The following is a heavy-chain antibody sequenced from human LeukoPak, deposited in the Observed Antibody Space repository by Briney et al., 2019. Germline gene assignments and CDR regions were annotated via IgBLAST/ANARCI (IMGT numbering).Heavy chain of an antibody. CDR3: ARPYYESSGLYVDAFDV. CDR2: INPNSGGT. CDR1: GYTLTAYY. Sequence: GASVKVSCKASGYTLTAYYLHWVRQAPGQGLEWMGRINPNSGGTTYAHKFQGRVTMTRDTSIGTAYMELSSLRSDDTAVYYCARPYYESSGLYVDAFDVWGQGTMVTVSS. D-gene: IGHD3-22*01. V-gene: IGHV1-2*06. J-gene: IGHJ3*01.